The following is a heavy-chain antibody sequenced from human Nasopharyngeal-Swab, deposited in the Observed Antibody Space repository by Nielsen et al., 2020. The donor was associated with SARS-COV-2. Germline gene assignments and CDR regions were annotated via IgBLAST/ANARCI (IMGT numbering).Heavy chain of an antibody. J-gene: IGHJ2*01. CDR1: GFTFSDHY. Sequence: GESLKISCAASGFTFSDHYMDWVRQAPGKGLVWVGRTRNKANTFTTEYAASVKGRFTVSRDDSQNSLYLQMNSLKTEDTAVYYCARVFYGSVNSRWHFDLWGRGTLVTVSS. CDR2: TRNKANTFTT. D-gene: IGHD3-10*01. CDR3: ARVFYGSVNSRWHFDL. V-gene: IGHV3-72*01.